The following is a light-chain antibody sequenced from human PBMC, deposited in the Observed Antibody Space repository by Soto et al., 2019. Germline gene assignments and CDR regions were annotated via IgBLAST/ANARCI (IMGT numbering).Light chain of an antibody. CDR3: QSYDSNLSGV. V-gene: IGLV1-40*01. Sequence: QSVLTQPPSVSGAPGQRVTISCTGSSSNIGAGYDVHWYQQLPGTAPKLLVYGNNNRPSGVPDRFSGSKSGTSASLAITGLQAEDEGDYYCQSYDSNLSGVFGVGTKLTVL. CDR1: SSNIGAGYD. CDR2: GNN. J-gene: IGLJ3*02.